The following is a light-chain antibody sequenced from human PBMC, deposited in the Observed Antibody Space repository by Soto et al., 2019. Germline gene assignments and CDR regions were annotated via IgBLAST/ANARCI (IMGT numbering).Light chain of an antibody. CDR2: GAS. V-gene: IGKV3-20*01. J-gene: IGKJ1*01. CDR3: QQYGSSGRT. CDR1: QSVSSSY. Sequence: EIVLTQSPGTLSLSPGERANLSCRASQSVSSSYLAWYQQKPGQAPRLLIYGASSRATGIPDRFSGSGSGTDFTLTISRLEPEDFAVYYCQQYGSSGRTFDQGTKVEIK.